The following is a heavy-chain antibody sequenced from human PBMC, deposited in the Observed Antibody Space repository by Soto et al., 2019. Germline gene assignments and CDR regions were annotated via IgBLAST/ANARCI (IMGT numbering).Heavy chain of an antibody. J-gene: IGHJ4*01. CDR3: PIGVFIAEEQSRCSPL. Sequence: SETLALTCSVPGGSINSPNYFWGWVLRAPGRGPEWIGNIFYNGRTDYRPSLQSRVTISVDTSRNQVSLRLASVTAADTAIYYWPIGVFIAEEQSRCSPLWGNGTLVT. CDR1: GGSINSPNYF. CDR2: IFYNGRT. D-gene: IGHD2-8*01. V-gene: IGHV4-39*01.